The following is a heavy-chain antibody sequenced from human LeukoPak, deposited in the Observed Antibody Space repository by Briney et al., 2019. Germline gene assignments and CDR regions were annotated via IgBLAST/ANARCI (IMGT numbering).Heavy chain of an antibody. CDR1: GYTFTSYG. CDR3: ARDNYDSSGYYYGLGY. CDR2: ISAYNGNT. V-gene: IGHV1-18*01. D-gene: IGHD3-22*01. J-gene: IGHJ4*02. Sequence: GASVKVSCKASGYTFTSYGISWVRQAPGQGLEWMGWISAYNGNTNYAQKLQGRVTITTDTSTSTAYMELRSLRSDDTAVYYCARDNYDSSGYYYGLGYWGQGTLVTVSS.